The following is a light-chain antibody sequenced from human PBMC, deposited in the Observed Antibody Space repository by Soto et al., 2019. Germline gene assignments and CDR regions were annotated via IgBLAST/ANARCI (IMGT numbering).Light chain of an antibody. CDR1: NIAGKS. Sequence: SYELTQPPSVSVAPGQTARLTCGGNNIAGKSVHWYQQKPGQAPVLVVYNDFDRPSGIPERFSGSKSGDTATLTISGVEAGDAADYSCQVWDSSSDHSVFGGGTKVTVL. CDR3: QVWDSSSDHSV. CDR2: NDF. V-gene: IGLV3-21*02. J-gene: IGLJ2*01.